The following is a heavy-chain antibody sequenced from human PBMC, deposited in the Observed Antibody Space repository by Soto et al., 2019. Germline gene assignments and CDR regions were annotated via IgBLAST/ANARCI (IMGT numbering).Heavy chain of an antibody. CDR3: ARPFETSGWYDY. D-gene: IGHD6-19*01. J-gene: IGHJ4*02. CDR2: IYPGDSDT. Sequence: GESLKISCTVSGDRFTLYWMGWVRQMPGKGLELMGIIYPGDSDTRYSPSFQGQVTISADKSISTAYLQWGSLKASDTAMYYCARPFETSGWYDYWGQGTLVNVSS. V-gene: IGHV5-51*01. CDR1: GDRFTLYW.